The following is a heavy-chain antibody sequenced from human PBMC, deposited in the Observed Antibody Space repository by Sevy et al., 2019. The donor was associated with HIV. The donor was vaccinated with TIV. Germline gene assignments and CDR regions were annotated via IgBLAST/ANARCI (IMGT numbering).Heavy chain of an antibody. D-gene: IGHD3-3*01. CDR3: ARRGITIFGVLTFDI. Sequence: ASVKVSCKASGDTFNTYAIVWVREAPGQGLEWTGGIVPKFGTANDAQKFQGKVTMTADESTSTAYMELSSLRSEDTAVYYCARRGITIFGVLTFDIWGQGTTVTVSS. CDR2: IVPKFGTA. CDR1: GDTFNTYA. V-gene: IGHV1-69*13. J-gene: IGHJ3*02.